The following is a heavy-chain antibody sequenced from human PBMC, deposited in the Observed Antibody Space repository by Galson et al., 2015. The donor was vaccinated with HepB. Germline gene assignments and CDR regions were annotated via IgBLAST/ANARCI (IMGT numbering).Heavy chain of an antibody. J-gene: IGHJ6*03. CDR3: AKVWAPYQYMDV. Sequence: SLRLSCAASGFTFSSYAMRWVRQAPGKGLEWVASIGDSGENTYYADSVKGRFTISRDNSKNTLYLQVASLRAEDTATYYCAKVWAPYQYMDVWGKGTPVTVSS. V-gene: IGHV3-23*01. D-gene: IGHD7-27*01. CDR1: GFTFSSYA. CDR2: IGDSGENT.